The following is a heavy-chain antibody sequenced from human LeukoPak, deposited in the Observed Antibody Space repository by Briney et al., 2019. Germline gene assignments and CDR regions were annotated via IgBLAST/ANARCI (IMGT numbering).Heavy chain of an antibody. Sequence: TGGSLRLSCEGSVFIFNNAWMSRIRQAPGQGLEWVGRVRTTAEGEATDYAAPVRGRFTISRDDSKSTVYLQMNSLETEDTAIYYCTACLGKTDDDSWGKGTLVTVSS. CDR1: VFIFNNAW. CDR3: TACLGKTDDDS. CDR2: VRTTAEGEAT. V-gene: IGHV3-15*01. J-gene: IGHJ4*02.